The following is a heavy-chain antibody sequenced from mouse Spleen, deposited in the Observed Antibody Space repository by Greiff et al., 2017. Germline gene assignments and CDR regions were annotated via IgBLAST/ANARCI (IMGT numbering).Heavy chain of an antibody. Sequence: VQRVESGAELVKPGASVKMSCKASGYTFTTYPIEWMKQNHGKSLEWIGNFHPYNDDTKYNEKFKGKATLTVEKSSSTVYLELSRLTSDDSAVYYCARGGGSYVWYFDVWGAGTTVTVSS. D-gene: IGHD1-1*02. V-gene: IGHV1-47*01. J-gene: IGHJ1*01. CDR2: FHPYNDDT. CDR3: ARGGGSYVWYFDV. CDR1: GYTFTTYP.